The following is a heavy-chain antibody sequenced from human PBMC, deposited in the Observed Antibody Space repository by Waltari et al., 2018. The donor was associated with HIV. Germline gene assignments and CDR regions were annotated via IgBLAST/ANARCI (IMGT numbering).Heavy chain of an antibody. J-gene: IGHJ4*02. CDR3: AREALYDSSGYYFDY. D-gene: IGHD3-22*01. CDR2: IKQDESEK. CDR1: GFPFNKHW. V-gene: IGHV3-7*01. Sequence: EVQLVESGGGLVQPGGSLRLSCAASGFPFNKHWITWVRQAPGKGLEWVANIKQDESEKYYVDSLKGRFTISRDNAKNSLFLQMNSLRVEDTAVYYCAREALYDSSGYYFDYWGQGTLVTVSS.